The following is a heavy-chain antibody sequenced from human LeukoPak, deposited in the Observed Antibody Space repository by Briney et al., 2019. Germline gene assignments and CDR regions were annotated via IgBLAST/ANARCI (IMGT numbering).Heavy chain of an antibody. CDR2: IDHRGDT. D-gene: IGHD5-24*01. Sequence: SETLSLTCAVYGGSFSRYYWSWIRQSPGKGLEWIAEIDHRGDTNYNPSVKSRVTISVDTSKNQFSLKMRLLSAADTALYYCARGATISETGYFDFWGQGTLVTVSS. J-gene: IGHJ4*03. V-gene: IGHV4-34*01. CDR1: GGSFSRYY. CDR3: ARGATISETGYFDF.